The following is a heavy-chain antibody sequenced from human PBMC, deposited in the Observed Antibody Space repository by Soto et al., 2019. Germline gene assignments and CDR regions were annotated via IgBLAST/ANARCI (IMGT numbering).Heavy chain of an antibody. J-gene: IGHJ3*02. Sequence: QLQLVEAGGGVVQPGRSLRLSCAASGFTFSSYGIHWVRQAPGKGLEWGAVISYDGTNKWYADSVRGRFTISRDNSKNTLFLQMNSLRAEDTAVYYCAKDWGHIAVAAITGNSAFHICGQGTVVTVSS. CDR1: GFTFSSYG. V-gene: IGHV3-30*18. CDR2: ISYDGTNK. CDR3: AKDWGHIAVAAITGNSAFHI. D-gene: IGHD6-19*01.